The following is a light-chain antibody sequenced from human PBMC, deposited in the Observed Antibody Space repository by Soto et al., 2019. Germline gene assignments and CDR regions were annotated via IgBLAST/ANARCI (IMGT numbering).Light chain of an antibody. CDR3: HQYDYWPLT. J-gene: IGKJ4*01. CDR2: DSS. Sequence: EIVLTQSPATLSLSPGERATLSCRASQSVSSNFLAWYQHKPGQAPRLLIYDSSSRATGIPDRFSGSGSGTDFTLSISRLEPEDFAVYYCHQYDYWPLTFGGGTKVDIK. V-gene: IGKV3-20*01. CDR1: QSVSSNF.